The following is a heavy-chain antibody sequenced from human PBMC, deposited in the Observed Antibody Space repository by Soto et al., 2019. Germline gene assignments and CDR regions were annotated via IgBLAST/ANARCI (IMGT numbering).Heavy chain of an antibody. Sequence: GGSLRLSCAASGFTVSSNYMSWVRQAPGKGLEWVSVIYSGGSTYYADSVKGRFTISRDNSKNTLYLQMNSLRAEDTAVYYCAKVTAPHEYYDFWSGYYLYYYYYYGMDVWGQGTTVTVSS. CDR2: IYSGGST. J-gene: IGHJ6*02. V-gene: IGHV3-53*05. CDR1: GFTVSSNY. D-gene: IGHD3-3*01. CDR3: AKVTAPHEYYDFWSGYYLYYYYYYGMDV.